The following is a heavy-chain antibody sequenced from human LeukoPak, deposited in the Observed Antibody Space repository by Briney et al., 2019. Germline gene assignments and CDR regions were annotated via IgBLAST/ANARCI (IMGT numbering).Heavy chain of an antibody. CDR3: ARPGIPDTVWWLDY. D-gene: IGHD4/OR15-4a*01. CDR1: GYTFTSYD. CDR2: MNPNSGNT. Sequence: GASVKVSCKASGYTFTSYDINWVRQATGQGLEWMGWMNPNSGNTGYAQKFQGRVTITRNTSISTAYMELSSLRSEDTAVYYCARPGIPDTVWWLDYWGQGTLVTVSS. V-gene: IGHV1-8*03. J-gene: IGHJ4*02.